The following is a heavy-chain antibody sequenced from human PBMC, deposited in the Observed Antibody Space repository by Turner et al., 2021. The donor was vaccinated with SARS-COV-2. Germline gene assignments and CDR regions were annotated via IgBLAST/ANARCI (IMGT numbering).Heavy chain of an antibody. CDR3: ETGYKLRVNWFDP. J-gene: IGHJ5*02. V-gene: IGHV1-24*01. D-gene: IGHD2-2*01. CDR1: GYTFTELS. CDR2: FDPEDGET. Sequence: QVQLVQSGAEVKKPGGAVKVPCKISGYTFTELSMYLVRQAPGKGLEWMGGFDPEDGETIYAQNFKVRVTMTEYTSTDTAYMERSSLRSEDKAVYFCETGYKLRVNWFDPWGQGTLVTVSS.